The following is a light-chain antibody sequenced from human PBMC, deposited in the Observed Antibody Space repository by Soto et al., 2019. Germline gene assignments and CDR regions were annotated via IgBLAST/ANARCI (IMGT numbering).Light chain of an antibody. J-gene: IGLJ1*01. CDR3: QSYDSSLSGYV. CDR1: SSSIGAGYD. Sequence: QSALTQPPSVSRAPGQRVTISCTGSSSSIGAGYDVHWYQQLPGTAPKLLIYGNSNRPSGVPDRSSGSRSGTSASLAITGLQAEDEADYYCQSYDSSLSGYVFGTGTKVTVL. CDR2: GNS. V-gene: IGLV1-40*01.